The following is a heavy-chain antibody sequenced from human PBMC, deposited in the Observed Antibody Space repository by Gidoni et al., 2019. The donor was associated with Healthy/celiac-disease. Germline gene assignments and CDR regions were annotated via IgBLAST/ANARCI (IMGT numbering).Heavy chain of an antibody. CDR2: ISYDGSKK. CDR1: GFTFSSYA. D-gene: IGHD2-15*01. V-gene: IGHV3-30*01. J-gene: IGHJ6*02. CDR3: ARVSAVVRYYGMDV. Sequence: QVQLVESGGGVVQPGRSRRLSCAASGFTFSSYAMHWVRQAPGKGREWVAVISYDGSKKYYADSVKGRFTLSRDNSKNTLYLQMNSLRAEDTAVYYCARVSAVVRYYGMDVWGQGTTVTVSS.